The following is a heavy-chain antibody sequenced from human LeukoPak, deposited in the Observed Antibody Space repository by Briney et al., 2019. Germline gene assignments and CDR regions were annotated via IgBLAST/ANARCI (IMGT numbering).Heavy chain of an antibody. J-gene: IGHJ4*02. V-gene: IGHV4-61*02. Sequence: SETLSLTCTVSGGSFSSGTYYWSWIRQPAGKGLQWIGRIYSSGSTNYNPSLKGRVTISVDTSKNQFSLKLSSVTAADTAVYYCARGWASNGFDYWGQGTLVTVSS. CDR3: ARGWASNGFDY. CDR2: IYSSGST. D-gene: IGHD2-2*01. CDR1: GGSFSSGTYY.